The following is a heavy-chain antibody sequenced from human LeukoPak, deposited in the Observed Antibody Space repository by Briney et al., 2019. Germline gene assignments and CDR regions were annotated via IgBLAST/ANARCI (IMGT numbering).Heavy chain of an antibody. J-gene: IGHJ4*02. Sequence: GGSLRLSCAASGFTFSSYAMTWVRQAPGKGLEWVSSISDSGGRTFFADSVKGRFTISRDNSRNTLYLQMNSLGGEDTAVYYCAKGGIGLAGGIDSWGQGTLVTVSS. CDR3: AKGGIGLAGGIDS. V-gene: IGHV3-23*01. CDR1: GFTFSSYA. D-gene: IGHD3/OR15-3a*01. CDR2: ISDSGGRT.